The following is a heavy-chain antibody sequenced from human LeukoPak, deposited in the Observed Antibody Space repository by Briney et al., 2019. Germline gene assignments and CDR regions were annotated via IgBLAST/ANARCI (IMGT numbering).Heavy chain of an antibody. D-gene: IGHD3-10*01. CDR2: INHSGST. CDR3: ASSGPHPPPLFDY. Sequence: TSETLSLTCAVYGGSFSGYYWSWIRQPPGKGLEWIGEINHSGSTNYNPSPKSRVTISVDTSKNQFSLKLSSVTAADTAVYYCASSGPHPPPLFDYWGQGTLVTVSA. J-gene: IGHJ4*02. CDR1: GGSFSGYY. V-gene: IGHV4-34*01.